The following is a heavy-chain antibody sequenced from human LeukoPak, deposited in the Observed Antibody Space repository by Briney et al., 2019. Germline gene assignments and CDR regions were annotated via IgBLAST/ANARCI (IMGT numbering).Heavy chain of an antibody. D-gene: IGHD6-6*01. Sequence: SETLSLTCAVYGGSFSDYYWSWIRQPPGKGLEWIGEINHSGSTNYNPSLKSRVTISVDTSKNQFSLKLSSVTAADTAVYYCARLVVGDYWGQGTLVTVSS. V-gene: IGHV4-34*01. CDR1: GGSFSDYY. J-gene: IGHJ4*02. CDR3: ARLVVGDY. CDR2: INHSGST.